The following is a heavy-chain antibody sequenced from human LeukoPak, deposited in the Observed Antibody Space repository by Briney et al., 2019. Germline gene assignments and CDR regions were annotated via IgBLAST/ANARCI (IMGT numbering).Heavy chain of an antibody. CDR2: TSGSGGST. Sequence: GGSLRLSCAASGFTFSSYAMSWVRQAPGKGLEWVSATSGSGGSTYYADSVKGRFTISRDNSKNTLYLQMNSLRAEDTAVYYCAKLTSGWSGYSYGYSYGMDVWGQGTTVTVSS. V-gene: IGHV3-23*01. D-gene: IGHD5-18*01. CDR3: AKLTSGWSGYSYGYSYGMDV. CDR1: GFTFSSYA. J-gene: IGHJ6*02.